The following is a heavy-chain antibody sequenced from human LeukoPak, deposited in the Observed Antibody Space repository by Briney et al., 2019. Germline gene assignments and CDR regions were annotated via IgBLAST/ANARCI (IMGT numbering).Heavy chain of an antibody. CDR3: ARTSDYGDYALLF. V-gene: IGHV1-69*05. J-gene: IGHJ4*02. D-gene: IGHD4-17*01. CDR2: IIPIFGTA. Sequence: EASVKVSCKASGGTFSSYAISWVRQAPGQGLEWMGGIIPIFGTANYAQKFQGRVTITTDESTSTAYMELSSLRSEDTAVYYCARTSDYGDYALLFWGQGTLVTVSS. CDR1: GGTFSSYA.